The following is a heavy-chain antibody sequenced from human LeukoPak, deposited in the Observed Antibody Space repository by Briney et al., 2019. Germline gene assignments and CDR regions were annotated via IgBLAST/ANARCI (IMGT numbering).Heavy chain of an antibody. CDR1: GSSIRSENYY. V-gene: IGHV4-61*01. CDR2: IYYSGST. Sequence: SETLSLTCTVSGSSIRSENYYWGWIRQSPGKGLEWIGYIYYSGSTNYNPSLKSRVTISVDTSKNQFSLKLSSVTAADTAVYYCAGIVVVTAIRAGHWHFDLWGRGTLVTVSS. D-gene: IGHD2-21*02. J-gene: IGHJ2*01. CDR3: AGIVVVTAIRAGHWHFDL.